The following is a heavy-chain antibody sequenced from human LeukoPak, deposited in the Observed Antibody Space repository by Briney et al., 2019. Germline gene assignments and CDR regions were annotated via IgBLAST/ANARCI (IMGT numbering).Heavy chain of an antibody. CDR3: ASRGATSDY. D-gene: IGHD1-26*01. V-gene: IGHV1-8*01. Sequence: ASVTVSCTASGYTFTSYDINWVRPATGQGLGWMGWMNPNSGNTGYAQKFQGRVTMTRNTSISTAYMELSSLRSEDTAVYYCASRGATSDYWGQGTLVTVSS. CDR1: GYTFTSYD. CDR2: MNPNSGNT. J-gene: IGHJ4*02.